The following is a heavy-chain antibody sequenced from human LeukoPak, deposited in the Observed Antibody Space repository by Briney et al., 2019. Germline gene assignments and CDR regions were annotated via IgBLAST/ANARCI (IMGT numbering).Heavy chain of an antibody. V-gene: IGHV3-23*01. J-gene: IGHJ4*02. D-gene: IGHD3-3*01. Sequence: PGGSLRLSCAASGFTFSSYVMNWVRQAPGKGLEWVSVISGGGGSTYYADSVKGRFTISRDNSKNTLYLQMNSLRAEDTAVYYCAKAFARARWGQGTLVTVSA. CDR3: AKAFARAR. CDR2: ISGGGGST. CDR1: GFTFSSYV.